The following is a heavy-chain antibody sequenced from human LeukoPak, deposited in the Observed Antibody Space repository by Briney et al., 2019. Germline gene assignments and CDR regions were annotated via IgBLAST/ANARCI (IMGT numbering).Heavy chain of an antibody. V-gene: IGHV4-39*01. Sequence: SETLSLTCTVSGGSIGNTTFYWGWIRQPPGKGLEWIGTIYYSGSTYYNPSLKSRVTVSIDTSKNPFSLKLSTVTATDTAVYYCVRHGVTTTGYFWDWGQGTLVTVSS. CDR3: VRHGVTTTGYFWD. J-gene: IGHJ4*02. CDR1: GGSIGNTTFY. CDR2: IYYSGST. D-gene: IGHD3-9*01.